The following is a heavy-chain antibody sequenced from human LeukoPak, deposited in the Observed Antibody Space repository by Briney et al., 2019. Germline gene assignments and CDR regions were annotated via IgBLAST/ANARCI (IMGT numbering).Heavy chain of an antibody. J-gene: IGHJ5*02. CDR3: AKCMTTVTCNWLDP. CDR2: ISYDGSNK. V-gene: IGHV3-30-3*02. CDR1: GFTFSSYA. D-gene: IGHD4-17*01. Sequence: PGGSLRLSCAASGFTFSSYAMHWVRQAPGKGLEWVAVISYDGSNKYYADSVKGRFTISRDNSKNTLYLQMNSLRAEDTAVYYCAKCMTTVTCNWLDPWGQGTLVTVSS.